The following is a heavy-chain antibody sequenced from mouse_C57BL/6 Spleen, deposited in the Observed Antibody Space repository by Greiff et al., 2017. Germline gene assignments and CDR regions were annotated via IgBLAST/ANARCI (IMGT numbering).Heavy chain of an antibody. CDR2: IDPSDSYT. V-gene: IGHV1-69*01. J-gene: IGHJ2*01. CDR1: GYTFTSYW. Sequence: QVQLQQPGAELVMPGASVKLSCKASGYTFTSYWMHWVKQRPGQGLEWIGEIDPSDSYTNYHQKFKGKSTLTVDKSSSTAYMQLSSLSSEDSAVYYCARSPPTVVPDYWGQGTTLTVSS. D-gene: IGHD1-1*01. CDR3: ARSPPTVVPDY.